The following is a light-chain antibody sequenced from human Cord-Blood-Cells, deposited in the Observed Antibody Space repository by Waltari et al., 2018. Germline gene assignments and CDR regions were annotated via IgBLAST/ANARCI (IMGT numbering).Light chain of an antibody. Sequence: DIQMTQSPSSLSASVGDRVTITCQASQDISNYLNWYQQKPGKAPELLIYDASNLETGVPSRFSGSGSGTEFTFTLSSLQPDDSATYYCQQYDNLPLTFGGGTKAEIK. CDR2: DAS. V-gene: IGKV1-33*01. CDR3: QQYDNLPLT. CDR1: QDISNY. J-gene: IGKJ4*01.